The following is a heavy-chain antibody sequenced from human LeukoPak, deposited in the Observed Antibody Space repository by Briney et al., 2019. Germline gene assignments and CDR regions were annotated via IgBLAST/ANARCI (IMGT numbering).Heavy chain of an antibody. CDR3: AKADDTVATNFDS. CDR1: GFSSSTYA. J-gene: IGHJ4*02. V-gene: IGHV3-23*01. Sequence: PGGSLRLSCAASGFSSSTYAMSWVRQAPGRGLEWVTASRGNGGRADYADSVEGRFTTSRDNSKNTVYLQMNSLRAEDTAVYYCAKADDTVATNFDSWGQGTLVTVSS. CDR2: SRGNGGRA. D-gene: IGHD5-12*01.